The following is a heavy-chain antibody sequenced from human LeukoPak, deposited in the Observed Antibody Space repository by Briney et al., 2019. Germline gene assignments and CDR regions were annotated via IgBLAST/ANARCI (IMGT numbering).Heavy chain of an antibody. J-gene: IGHJ4*02. Sequence: GGSLRLSCAASGFTFSSYGMHWVRQAPGKGLEWVAFIRYDGSNKYYADSVKGRFTISRDNSKNTLYLQMNSLRAEDTAVYYCAKPTTWAGHIWGFDYWGQGTLVTVSS. CDR2: IRYDGSNK. V-gene: IGHV3-30*02. D-gene: IGHD3-16*01. CDR3: AKPTTWAGHIWGFDY. CDR1: GFTFSSYG.